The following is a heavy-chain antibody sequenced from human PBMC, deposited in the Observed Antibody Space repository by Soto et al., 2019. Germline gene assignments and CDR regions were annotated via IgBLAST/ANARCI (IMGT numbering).Heavy chain of an antibody. CDR2: IYYSGST. Sequence: QVQLQESGPGLVKPSQTLSLTCTVSGGSISSAGYYWNWIRQHPEKGLEWIGFIYYSGSTYYNPSLKSRVTISLDTSKNQFSLKLSSVTAADTAVFYCARLPVAANGGAIDYWGQGTLVTVSS. CDR3: ARLPVAANGGAIDY. D-gene: IGHD6-19*01. J-gene: IGHJ4*02. V-gene: IGHV4-31*03. CDR1: GGSISSAGYY.